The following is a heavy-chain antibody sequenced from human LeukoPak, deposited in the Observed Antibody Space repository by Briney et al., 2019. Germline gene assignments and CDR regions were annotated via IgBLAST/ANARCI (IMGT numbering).Heavy chain of an antibody. CDR1: GYTLSSFA. D-gene: IGHD6-19*01. CDR2: LNAANGNS. Sequence: ASVTISCKASGYTLSSFAMHWVRQAPGQRLEWMGRLNAANGNSQYSQKFQDRVPITSDTSANTAYMELSSLRSEDTAVYYCARDGKHIAVPGVRYPMDVWGQGTTVTVS. CDR3: ARDGKHIAVPGVRYPMDV. J-gene: IGHJ6*02. V-gene: IGHV1-3*01.